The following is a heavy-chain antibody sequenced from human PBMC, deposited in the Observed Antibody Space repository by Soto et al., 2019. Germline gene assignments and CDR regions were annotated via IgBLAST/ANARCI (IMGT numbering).Heavy chain of an antibody. J-gene: IGHJ6*02. CDR1: GYTFTSYG. D-gene: IGHD5-12*01. CDR2: ISAYNGNT. V-gene: IGHV1-18*01. Sequence: AASVTVSCKASGYTFTSYGIGWVRQAPGQGLEWMGWISAYNGNTNYAQKLQGRVTMTTDTSTSTAYMELRSLRSDDTAVYYCARLEGGYSGYDSILPNYYYYYGMDVWGQGTTVTVSS. CDR3: ARLEGGYSGYDSILPNYYYYYGMDV.